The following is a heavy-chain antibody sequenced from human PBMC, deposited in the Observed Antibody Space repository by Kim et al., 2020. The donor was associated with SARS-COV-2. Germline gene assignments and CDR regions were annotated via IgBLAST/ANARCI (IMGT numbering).Heavy chain of an antibody. D-gene: IGHD2-15*01. CDR3: ARREGCSGGSCYSWFDP. V-gene: IGHV1-46*01. Sequence: FQGRVTMTRDTSTSTVYMELSSLRSEDTAVYYCARREGCSGGSCYSWFDPWGQGTLVTVSS. J-gene: IGHJ5*02.